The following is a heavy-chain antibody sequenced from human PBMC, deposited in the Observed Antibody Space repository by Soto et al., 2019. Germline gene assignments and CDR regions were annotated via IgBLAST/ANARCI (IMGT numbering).Heavy chain of an antibody. CDR1: GFMFTNYG. Sequence: PGGSLRLSCAASGFMFTNYGMHWVRQAPGKGLEWVAVVWANGINNYYAAFVEGRFTISRDNSKNSLYLQMNSLRVEDTALYFCVRERGPXDAFDIWGQGTMVTVSS. V-gene: IGHV3-33*01. CDR3: VRERGPXDAFDI. CDR2: VWANGINN. J-gene: IGHJ3*02.